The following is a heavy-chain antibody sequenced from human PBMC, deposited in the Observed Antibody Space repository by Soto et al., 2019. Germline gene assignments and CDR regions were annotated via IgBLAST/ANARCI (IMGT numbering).Heavy chain of an antibody. CDR3: ARGAEDGYNSLTLDY. J-gene: IGHJ4*02. CDR2: IYYSGST. Sequence: LSLTCTVSGGSISSGDYYWSWIRQPPGKGLEWIGYIYYSGSTYYNPSLKSRVTISVDTSKNQFSLKLSSVTAADTAVYYCARGAEDGYNSLTLDYWGQGTLVTVSS. CDR1: GGSISSGDYY. D-gene: IGHD5-12*01. V-gene: IGHV4-30-4*01.